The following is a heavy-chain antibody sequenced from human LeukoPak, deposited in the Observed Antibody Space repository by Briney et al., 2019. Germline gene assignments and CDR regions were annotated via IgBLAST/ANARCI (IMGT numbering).Heavy chain of an antibody. CDR1: GFTFSIYA. CDR3: AKDWPSEWQQLPDYDAFDI. J-gene: IGHJ3*02. Sequence: PGGSLSLSCAASGFTFSIYAMSCVRQAPGRGVEWGSAINSDGSTSYADSLKGRFTISSDNSKNTLYLQMNSLRADDTAVYYCAKDWPSEWQQLPDYDAFDIWGQGTMVTVSS. D-gene: IGHD6-13*01. V-gene: IGHV3-23*01. CDR2: INSDGST.